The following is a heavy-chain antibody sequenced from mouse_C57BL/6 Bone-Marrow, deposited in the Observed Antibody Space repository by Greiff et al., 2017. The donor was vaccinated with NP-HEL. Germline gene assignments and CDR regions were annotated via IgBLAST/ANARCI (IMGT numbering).Heavy chain of an antibody. Sequence: EVKLLESGPGMVKPSQSLSLTCTVTGYSITSGYDWHWIRHFPGNKLEWMGYISYSGSTNYNPSLKSRISITHDTSKNHFFLKLNSVTTEDTATYYCARDGTGYAMDYWGQGTSVTVSS. CDR3: ARDGTGYAMDY. V-gene: IGHV3-1*01. CDR2: ISYSGST. D-gene: IGHD3-3*01. CDR1: GYSITSGYD. J-gene: IGHJ4*01.